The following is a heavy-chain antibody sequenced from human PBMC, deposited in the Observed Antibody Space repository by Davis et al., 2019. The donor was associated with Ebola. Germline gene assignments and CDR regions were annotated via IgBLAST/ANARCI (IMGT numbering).Heavy chain of an antibody. J-gene: IGHJ6*02. Sequence: ASVKVSCKASGYTFTRYYLHSVRQAPGQGLEWMGGINPSGGTTNYAQKFQGRVTMTDDTSTSTVYMELSSLRSEDTAVYYCARGRVPKYPMDVWGQGTTVTVSS. D-gene: IGHD2-2*01. CDR1: GYTFTRYY. CDR2: INPSGGTT. V-gene: IGHV1-46*03. CDR3: ARGRVPKYPMDV.